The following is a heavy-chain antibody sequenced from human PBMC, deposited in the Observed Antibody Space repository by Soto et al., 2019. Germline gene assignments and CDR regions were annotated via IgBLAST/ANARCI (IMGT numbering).Heavy chain of an antibody. J-gene: IGHJ4*02. Sequence: SETLSLTCTVSGGSISSYYWSWIRQPPGKGLEWIGYIYYSGSTNYNPSLKSRVTISVDTSKNQFSLKLSSVTAADTAVYYCARGDSSGYKPYYFDYWGQGTLVTVSS. V-gene: IGHV4-59*01. D-gene: IGHD3-22*01. CDR2: IYYSGST. CDR3: ARGDSSGYKPYYFDY. CDR1: GGSISSYY.